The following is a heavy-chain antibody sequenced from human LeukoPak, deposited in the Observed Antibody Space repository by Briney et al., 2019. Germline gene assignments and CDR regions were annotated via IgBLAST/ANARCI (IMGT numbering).Heavy chain of an antibody. V-gene: IGHV3-23*01. J-gene: IGHJ4*02. D-gene: IGHD2-15*01. CDR2: ISGSGGST. CDR1: GFTFSSYA. Sequence: PGGSLRLSCTASGFTFSSYAMSWVRQAPGKGLEGVSAISGSGGSTYYADSVKGRFTISRDNSKNTLYLQMNSLRAEDPAVYYCAKCGSGGSCYQFDYWGQGTLVTVSS. CDR3: AKCGSGGSCYQFDY.